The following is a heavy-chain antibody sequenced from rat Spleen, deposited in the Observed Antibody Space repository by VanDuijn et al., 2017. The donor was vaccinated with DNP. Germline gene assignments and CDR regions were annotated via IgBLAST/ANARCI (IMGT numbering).Heavy chain of an antibody. CDR2: IIYDGSRT. CDR3: ATQMAGRDYFDY. D-gene: IGHD5-1*01. Sequence: EVQLVESGGGLVQPGRSLKLSCAASGFTFSDYNMAWVRQAPKKGLEWVATIIYDGSRTYYRDSVKGRFTISRDNAKSTLYREMDSLRSEDTATYYCATQMAGRDYFDYWGQGVMVTVSS. CDR1: GFTFSDYN. V-gene: IGHV5S10*01. J-gene: IGHJ2*01.